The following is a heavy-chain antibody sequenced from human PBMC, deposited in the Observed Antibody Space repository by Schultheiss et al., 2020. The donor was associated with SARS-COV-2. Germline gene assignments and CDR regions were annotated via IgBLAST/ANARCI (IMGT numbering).Heavy chain of an antibody. CDR3: ARLGGY. Sequence: GGSLRLSCAASGFTFSDHYMDWVRQAPGKGLEWVGRTRNKAISYTTEYAASVKGRFTISRDDSKNSLYLQMNSLKTEDTAVYYCARLGGYWGQGTLVTVSS. V-gene: IGHV3-72*01. CDR1: GFTFSDHY. D-gene: IGHD3-16*01. CDR2: TRNKAISYTT. J-gene: IGHJ4*02.